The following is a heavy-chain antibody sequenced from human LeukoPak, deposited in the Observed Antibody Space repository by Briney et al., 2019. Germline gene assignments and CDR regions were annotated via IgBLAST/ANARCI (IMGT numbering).Heavy chain of an antibody. D-gene: IGHD3-10*01. Sequence: PGGSLRLSCAASGFPFSVYWMSWVRQAPGQGLEWVANIKQDESARYYVDSVRGRFTISRDNAKSSLSVQMNSLRVDDTAVYYCARDSGLRAFDPWGRGTLVTVSS. CDR3: ARDSGLRAFDP. CDR1: GFPFSVYW. CDR2: IKQDESAR. V-gene: IGHV3-7*04. J-gene: IGHJ2*01.